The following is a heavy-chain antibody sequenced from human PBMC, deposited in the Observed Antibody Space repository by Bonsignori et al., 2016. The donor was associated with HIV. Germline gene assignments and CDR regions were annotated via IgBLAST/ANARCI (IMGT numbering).Heavy chain of an antibody. CDR2: IHPSGSP. D-gene: IGHD3-22*01. CDR3: VRETVYYLYYIDV. V-gene: IGHV4-4*07. CDR1: GGSISTYY. J-gene: IGHJ6*03. Sequence: QVQLQESGPGLVKPAETLSLTCTVSGGSISTYYWSWIRQSAEKGLEWLGRIHPSGSPIYNPSLKSRVTMSVDTSRNQISLRLSSVTAADTALYYCVRETVYYLYYIDVWGKGATVTVSS.